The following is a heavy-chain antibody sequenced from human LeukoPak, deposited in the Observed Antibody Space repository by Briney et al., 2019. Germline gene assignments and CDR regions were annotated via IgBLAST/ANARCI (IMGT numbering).Heavy chain of an antibody. Sequence: PGGPLRLSCAASGFTFSSYGMHWVRQAPGKGLEWVAFIRYDGSNKYYADSVKGRFTISRDNSKNTLYLQMNSLRAEDTAVYYCAKMWDRGDAFDIWGQGTMVTVSS. V-gene: IGHV3-30*02. CDR3: AKMWDRGDAFDI. CDR2: IRYDGSNK. CDR1: GFTFSSYG. D-gene: IGHD1-26*01. J-gene: IGHJ3*02.